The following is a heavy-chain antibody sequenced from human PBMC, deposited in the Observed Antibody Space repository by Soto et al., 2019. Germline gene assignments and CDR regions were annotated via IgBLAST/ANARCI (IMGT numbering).Heavy chain of an antibody. V-gene: IGHV3-23*01. CDR2: ISGSGGST. D-gene: IGHD3-3*01. Sequence: EVQLLESGGGLVQPGGSLRLSCAASGFTFSSYAMSWVRQAPGKGREWVSAISGSGGSTYYADSVKGRFTISRDNSKNTLYLQMNSLRAEDTAVYYCASSAFGVVINPDYWGQGTLVTVSS. J-gene: IGHJ4*02. CDR1: GFTFSSYA. CDR3: ASSAFGVVINPDY.